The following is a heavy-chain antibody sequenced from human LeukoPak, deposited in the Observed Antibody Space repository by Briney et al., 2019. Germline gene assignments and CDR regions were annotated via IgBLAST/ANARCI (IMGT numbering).Heavy chain of an antibody. V-gene: IGHV3-11*05. Sequence: PGGSLRLSCAASGFTFSDYYMSWIRQAPGQGLEWVSYISSSSSYTNYADSVKGRFTISRDNAKNSLYLQMNSLRAEDTAVYYCARDPYYYGSGGGTFNFVYWGQSTRLTVSS. D-gene: IGHD3-10*01. J-gene: IGHJ4*02. CDR1: GFTFSDYY. CDR2: ISSSSSYT. CDR3: ARDPYYYGSGGGTFNFVY.